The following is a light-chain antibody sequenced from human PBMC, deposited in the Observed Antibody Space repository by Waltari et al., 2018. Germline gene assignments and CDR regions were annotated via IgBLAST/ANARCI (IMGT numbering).Light chain of an antibody. CDR3: QQYGTSAK. CDR2: GAS. V-gene: IGKV3-20*01. Sequence: VLTQSPGPVALSPGEGATLPCTASQTVSSDYVAWYQQKPGQVPRLLIYGASSRAPGIPDRFSGSGTGTHFTLTIRRLEPEDSAVYYCQQYGTSAKFGQGTRVEIK. CDR1: QTVSSDY. J-gene: IGKJ1*01.